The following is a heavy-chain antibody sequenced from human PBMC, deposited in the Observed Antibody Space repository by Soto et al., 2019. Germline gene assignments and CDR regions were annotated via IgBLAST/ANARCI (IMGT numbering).Heavy chain of an antibody. CDR3: AKRRGAGGHFDY. D-gene: IGHD2-15*01. CDR1: VFTFSSYA. CDR2: VSIGGST. V-gene: IGHV3-23*01. Sequence: TWWSLRLSCSASVFTFSSYAMGWFRRGPGKGLEWVAVVSIGGSTHYADSVRGRFTISRDNSKNTLSLQMNSLTAEDTAVYFCAKRRGAGGHFDYWGQGALVTVSS. J-gene: IGHJ4*02.